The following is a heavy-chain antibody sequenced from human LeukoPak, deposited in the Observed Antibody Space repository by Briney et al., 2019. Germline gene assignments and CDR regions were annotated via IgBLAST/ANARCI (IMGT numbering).Heavy chain of an antibody. CDR1: SGSITGYY. D-gene: IGHD6-19*01. CDR2: VYATGAT. CDR3: ARVGSGGAWFDF. V-gene: IGHV4-59*01. J-gene: IGHJ4*02. Sequence: SETLSLTCTVSSGSITGYYWSWIRQPPGKGLEWIAYVYATGATNYNPSLKTRATISIDTSKNQLSLTLTSLTATDTAVYYCARVGSGGAWFDFWGQGALVSISS.